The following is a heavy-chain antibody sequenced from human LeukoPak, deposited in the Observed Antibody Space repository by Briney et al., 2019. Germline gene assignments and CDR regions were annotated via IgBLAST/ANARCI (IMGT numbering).Heavy chain of an antibody. J-gene: IGHJ3*02. CDR3: ARERQQLVLDAFDI. D-gene: IGHD6-13*01. Sequence: ASVKVSCKASGYTFTSYDINWVRQATGQGLEWMGWMSPNSGNTGYAQKFQGRVTITRNTSISTAYMELSSLRSEDTAVYYCARERQQLVLDAFDIWGQGTMVTVSS. V-gene: IGHV1-8*03. CDR2: MSPNSGNT. CDR1: GYTFTSYD.